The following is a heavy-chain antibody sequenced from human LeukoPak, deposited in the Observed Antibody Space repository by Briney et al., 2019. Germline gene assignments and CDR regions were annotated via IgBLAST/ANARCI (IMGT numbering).Heavy chain of an antibody. D-gene: IGHD5-18*01. V-gene: IGHV1-69*06. CDR1: GGTFSSHA. Sequence: SVKVSCKASGGTFSSHAISWVRQAPGQGLEWMGGIIPIFGTANSAQKFQGRVTITADKSTSTAYMELSSLRSEDTAVYYCARVLVDTAMEGIFYYYYYYMDVWGKGTTVTVSS. CDR3: ARVLVDTAMEGIFYYYYYYMDV. J-gene: IGHJ6*03. CDR2: IIPIFGTA.